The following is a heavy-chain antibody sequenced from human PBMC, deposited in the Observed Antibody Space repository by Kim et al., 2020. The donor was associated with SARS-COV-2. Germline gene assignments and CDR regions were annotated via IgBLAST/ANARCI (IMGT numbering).Heavy chain of an antibody. Sequence: GGSLRLSCAASGFTFSSYAMHWVRQAPGKGLEWVAVISYDGSNKYYADSVKGRFTISRDNSKNTLYLQMNSLGAEDTAVYYCARDTPNYYGSGSYYQPMDVWGQGTTVTVSS. D-gene: IGHD3-10*01. V-gene: IGHV3-30*04. CDR2: ISYDGSNK. CDR1: GFTFSSYA. J-gene: IGHJ6*02. CDR3: ARDTPNYYGSGSYYQPMDV.